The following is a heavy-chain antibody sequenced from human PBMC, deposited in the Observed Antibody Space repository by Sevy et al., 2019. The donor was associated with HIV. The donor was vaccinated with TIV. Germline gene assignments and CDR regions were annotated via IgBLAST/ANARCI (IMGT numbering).Heavy chain of an antibody. CDR3: APDQGALRWELLPLGFHY. CDR2: FDPEDGET. J-gene: IGHJ4*02. D-gene: IGHD1-26*01. V-gene: IGHV1-24*01. CDR1: GYTLTELS. Sequence: ASVKVSCKVSGYTLTELSMHWVRQAPGKGLEWMGGFDPEDGETIYAQKFQGRVTMTEDTSTDTAYMELSSLRSEDTAVYYCAPDQGALRWELLPLGFHYWGQGTLVTVSS.